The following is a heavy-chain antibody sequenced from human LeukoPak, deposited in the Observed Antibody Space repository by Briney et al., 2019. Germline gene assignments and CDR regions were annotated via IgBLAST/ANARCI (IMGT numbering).Heavy chain of an antibody. CDR1: GFTFSNYW. V-gene: IGHV3-74*01. Sequence: GGSLRLSCAASGFTFSNYWMYWVRQAPGKGLVWVSRINSDGSSTNYADSVKGRFTISRDNGKNTLYLQTNSLRVEDTAVYYCARGDVWFDPWGQGTLVTVSS. CDR2: INSDGSST. CDR3: ARGDVWFDP. J-gene: IGHJ5*02.